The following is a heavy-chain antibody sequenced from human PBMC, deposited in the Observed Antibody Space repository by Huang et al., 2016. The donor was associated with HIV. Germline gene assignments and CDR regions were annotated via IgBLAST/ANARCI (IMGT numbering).Heavy chain of an antibody. CDR3: ATKTAAMDI. Sequence: FTFGAYWMSWVRQSPGKGLEWVANIKQDEREKYYVESVKGRFNISRDNAKKVLFLEMNNVRVEDTATYYCATKTAAMDIWGQGTTVTVS. CDR1: FTFGAYW. V-gene: IGHV3-7*01. CDR2: IKQDEREK. D-gene: IGHD1-7*01. J-gene: IGHJ6*02.